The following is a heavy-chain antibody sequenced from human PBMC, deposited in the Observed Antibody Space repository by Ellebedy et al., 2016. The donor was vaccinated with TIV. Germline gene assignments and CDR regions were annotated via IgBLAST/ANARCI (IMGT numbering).Heavy chain of an antibody. V-gene: IGHV4-61*01. CDR3: ARERPEYSSGWVDY. CDR1: GGSVSSGSYY. D-gene: IGHD6-19*01. J-gene: IGHJ4*02. CDR2: IYYSGST. Sequence: SETLSLTXTVSGGSVSSGSYYWSWIRQPPGKRLEWIGYIYYSGSTNYNPSLKSRVTISVDTSKNQFSLKLSSVTAADTAVYYCARERPEYSSGWVDYWGQGTLVTVSS.